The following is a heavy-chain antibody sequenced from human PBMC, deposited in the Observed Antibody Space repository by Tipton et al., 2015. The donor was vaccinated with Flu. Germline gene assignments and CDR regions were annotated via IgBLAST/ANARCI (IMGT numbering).Heavy chain of an antibody. CDR3: ARLDTAMAPDAFDI. CDR2: IYYTGSS. CDR1: GGSFSGYY. D-gene: IGHD5-18*01. V-gene: IGHV4-34*01. Sequence: AGLVKPSETLSLTCAVYGGSFSGYYWSWIRQPPGKGLEWIGNIYYTGSSFYNPSLKSRVTISVDTSKNHFSLRLRSVTAADTAVYYCARLDTAMAPDAFDIWGQGTVVSVSS. J-gene: IGHJ3*02.